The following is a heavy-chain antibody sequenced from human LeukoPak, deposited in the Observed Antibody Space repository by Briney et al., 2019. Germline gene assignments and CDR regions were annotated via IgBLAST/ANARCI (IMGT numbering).Heavy chain of an antibody. CDR3: ARDAGYSGYGGAFDI. V-gene: IGHV3-23*01. CDR1: GFTFSRYA. Sequence: GGSLRLSCAASGFTFSRYAMSWVRQAPGKGLEWVSGISDSGGSTNYADSVKGRFTISRDNSKNTLYLQMNSLRAEDTAVYYCARDAGYSGYGGAFDIWGQGTMVTVSS. CDR2: ISDSGGST. J-gene: IGHJ3*02. D-gene: IGHD5-12*01.